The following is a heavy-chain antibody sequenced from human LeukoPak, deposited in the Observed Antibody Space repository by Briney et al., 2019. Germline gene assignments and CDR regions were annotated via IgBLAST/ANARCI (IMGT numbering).Heavy chain of an antibody. Sequence: GGSLRLSCAASGFTLSDYYMSWIRQAPGQGLEWVSYVSGDSSSISYAASVQGRFTVSRDNAKISLYLQMNSLRAEDTAGYYCARGGYYGGDDYWGQGTLVTVSS. J-gene: IGHJ4*02. V-gene: IGHV3-11*01. CDR3: ARGGYYGGDDY. D-gene: IGHD4-23*01. CDR2: VSGDSSSI. CDR1: GFTLSDYY.